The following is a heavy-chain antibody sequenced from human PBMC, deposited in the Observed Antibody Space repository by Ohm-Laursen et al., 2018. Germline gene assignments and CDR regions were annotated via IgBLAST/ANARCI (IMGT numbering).Heavy chain of an antibody. V-gene: IGHV3-33*01. J-gene: IGHJ4*02. CDR3: ARELAGNGDFDF. CDR2: IWFDGGEK. CDR1: GFTLSTCH. Sequence: SLRLSCTASGFTLSTCHMHWVRQAPGKGLEWVAVIWFDGGEKSYADFVEGRFTISRDNSKNTLYLQMNSLRAEDTAVYYCARELAGNGDFDFWGQGTLVTVSS. D-gene: IGHD6-19*01.